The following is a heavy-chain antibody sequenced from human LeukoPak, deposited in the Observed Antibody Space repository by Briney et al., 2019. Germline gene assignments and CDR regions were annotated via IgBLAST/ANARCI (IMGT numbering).Heavy chain of an antibody. Sequence: SETLSLTCSVSGGSIGSSFWNWIRLSPGKGLEWVGYISYSGRTNYSPSLKSRVTISIDTSKNQLSLTLTSVTAADTALYYCARDRSGTYYTFDVWGQGTMVSVSA. CDR1: GGSIGSSF. CDR3: ARDRSGTYYTFDV. V-gene: IGHV4-59*13. J-gene: IGHJ3*01. CDR2: ISYSGRT. D-gene: IGHD1-26*01.